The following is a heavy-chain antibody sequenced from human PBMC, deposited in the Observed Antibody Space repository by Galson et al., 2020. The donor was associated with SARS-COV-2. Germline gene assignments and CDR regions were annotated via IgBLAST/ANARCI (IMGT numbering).Heavy chain of an antibody. CDR2: ISYDGSNK. V-gene: IGHV3-30*04. D-gene: IGHD5-12*01. J-gene: IGHJ5*02. CDR3: ARDSGHVDIVATTVNWFDP. CDR1: GFTFSSYA. Sequence: GGSLRLSCAASGFTFSSYAMHWVRQAPGKGLEWVAVISYDGSNKYYADSVKGRFTISRDNSKNPLYLQMNSLRAEDTAVYYGARDSGHVDIVATTVNWFDPWGQGTLVTVSS.